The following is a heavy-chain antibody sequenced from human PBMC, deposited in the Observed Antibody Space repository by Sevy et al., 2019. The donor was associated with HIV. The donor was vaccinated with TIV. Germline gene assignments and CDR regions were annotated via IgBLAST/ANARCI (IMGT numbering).Heavy chain of an antibody. D-gene: IGHD2-2*01. J-gene: IGHJ4*02. CDR1: GFTFSSYS. V-gene: IGHV3-21*01. CDR3: ASQYCSSTSCYCVY. Sequence: GGSPRLSCAASGFTFSSYSMNWVRQAPGKGLEWVSSISSSSSYIYYADSVKGRFTISRDNAKNSLYLQMNSLRAEDTAVYYCASQYCSSTSCYCVYWGQGTLVTVSS. CDR2: ISSSSSYI.